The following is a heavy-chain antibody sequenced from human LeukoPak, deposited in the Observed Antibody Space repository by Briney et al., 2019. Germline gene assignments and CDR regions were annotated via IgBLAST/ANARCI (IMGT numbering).Heavy chain of an antibody. CDR3: TRSPVEYYYGSGSYRWFDP. CDR2: IFPSGGEI. V-gene: IGHV3-23*01. CDR1: GFTFSTFA. J-gene: IGHJ5*02. Sequence: LGGSLRLSCAASGFTFSTFAMIWVRQPPGKGLEWVSSIFPSGGEIHYADSVRGRFTISRDNSKSIAYLQMNSLKTEDTAVYYCTRSPVEYYYGSGSYRWFDPWGQGTLVTVSS. D-gene: IGHD3-10*01.